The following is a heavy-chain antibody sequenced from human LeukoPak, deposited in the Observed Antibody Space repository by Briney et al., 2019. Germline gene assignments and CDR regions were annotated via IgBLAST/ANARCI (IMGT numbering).Heavy chain of an antibody. V-gene: IGHV3-48*03. J-gene: IGHJ4*02. Sequence: GGSLRLSCAASGFTFSSYEMNWVRQAPGKGLEWVSYISSSGSTIYYADSVKGRFTISRDNAKNSLYLQMNSLRAEDTAVYYCARPYFDWLLFLGYWGQGALVTVSS. CDR1: GFTFSSYE. CDR2: ISSSGSTI. D-gene: IGHD3-9*01. CDR3: ARPYFDWLLFLGY.